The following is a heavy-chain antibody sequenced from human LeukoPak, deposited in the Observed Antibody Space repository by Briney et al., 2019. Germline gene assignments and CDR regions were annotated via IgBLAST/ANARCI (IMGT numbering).Heavy chain of an antibody. D-gene: IGHD3-22*01. J-gene: IGHJ4*02. Sequence: PGGPLRLSCAASGFTVSSNYMSWVRQAPGKGLEWVSVIYSGGSTYYADSVKGRFTISRDNSKNTLYLQMNSLRAEDTAVYYCALTYYYDSSGYIFDYWGQGTLVTVSS. CDR1: GFTVSSNY. CDR2: IYSGGST. CDR3: ALTYYYDSSGYIFDY. V-gene: IGHV3-53*01.